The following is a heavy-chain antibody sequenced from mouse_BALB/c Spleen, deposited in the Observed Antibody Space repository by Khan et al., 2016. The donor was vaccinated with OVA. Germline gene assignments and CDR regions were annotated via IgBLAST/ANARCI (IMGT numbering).Heavy chain of an antibody. CDR1: GYTFTTAG. J-gene: IGHJ4*01. V-gene: IGHV9-4*02. Sequence: QIQLVQSGPELKKPGETVRISCKASGYTFTTAGIQWVQKMPGKGLKWIGWINTHSGVPKYAEDFKGRFAFSLEISVNTAYLQITNLKNEDTATXFCARGGADYYRNDGGAMEYWGQGNSVTVSS. CDR3: ARGGADYYRNDGGAMEY. D-gene: IGHD2-14*01. CDR2: INTHSGVP.